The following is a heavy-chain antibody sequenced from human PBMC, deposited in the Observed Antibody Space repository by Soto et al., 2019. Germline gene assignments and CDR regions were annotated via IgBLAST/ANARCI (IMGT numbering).Heavy chain of an antibody. D-gene: IGHD3-10*01. CDR3: GRHPLTLVYYRSLWRHFYSIDV. V-gene: IGHV5-10-1*01. J-gene: IGHJ6*02. Sequence: GEPLKISGTGSGYSFIPYWISWVRQLPGKDLEWMGWVDPSDSYTNYSPSFQGHVTISADKSIRTTYLQWSSLKASDTAMYYCGRHPLTLVYYRSLWRHFYSIDVWAQATSDPVSS. CDR2: VDPSDSYT. CDR1: GYSFIPYW.